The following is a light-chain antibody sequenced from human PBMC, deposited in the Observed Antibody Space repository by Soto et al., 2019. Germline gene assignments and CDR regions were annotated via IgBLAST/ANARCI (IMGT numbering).Light chain of an antibody. CDR3: QQRSNWPIT. V-gene: IGKV3-11*01. CDR2: DAS. Sequence: EIVLTQSPATLSLSPGERVTLSCRTSQSVSKYFAWYQQKPGRAPRLLIYDASSRATGIPARFIGSGSGTDVTLTISSLEPEDFAIYYCQQRSNWPITFGQGTRLEIK. CDR1: QSVSKY. J-gene: IGKJ5*01.